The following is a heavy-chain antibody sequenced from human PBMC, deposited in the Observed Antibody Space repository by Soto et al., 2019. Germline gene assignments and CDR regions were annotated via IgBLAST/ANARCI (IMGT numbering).Heavy chain of an antibody. CDR3: AKYCTNGVCYIYY. V-gene: IGHV3-23*01. CDR2: ILVSGST. D-gene: IGHD2-8*01. CDR1: GFTFSSYD. Sequence: GGSLRLSCAASGFTFSSYDMSWVRQAPGKGLEWVSTILVSGSTHYEDSVRGRFTISRDNSKNTLYLQMNSLRAEDTAVYYCAKYCTNGVCYIYYWGQGTLVTVSS. J-gene: IGHJ4*02.